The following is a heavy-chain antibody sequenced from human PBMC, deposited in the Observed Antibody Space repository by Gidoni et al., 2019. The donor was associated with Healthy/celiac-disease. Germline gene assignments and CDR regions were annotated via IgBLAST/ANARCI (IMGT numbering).Heavy chain of an antibody. J-gene: IGHJ4*02. D-gene: IGHD2-2*01. CDR1: GGSFSGYY. CDR2: INHRGST. Sequence: QLQLQQWGAGLLKPSETLSLTCAVSGGSFSGYYWSWTRQPPGKGLEWVGEINHRGSTNYNPFLKSRVTISVDTSKNQFSLKLSSVTAADTAVYYCARGLVPAAMGRYYFDYWGQGTLVTVSS. V-gene: IGHV4-34*01. CDR3: ARGLVPAAMGRYYFDY.